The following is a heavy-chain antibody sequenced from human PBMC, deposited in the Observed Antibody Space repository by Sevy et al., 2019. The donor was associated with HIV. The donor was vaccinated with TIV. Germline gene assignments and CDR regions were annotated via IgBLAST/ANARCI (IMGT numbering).Heavy chain of an antibody. J-gene: IGHJ5*02. D-gene: IGHD3-22*01. CDR3: ARTRHSSGYYYANWFDP. CDR2: IYYSGST. V-gene: IGHV4-59*12. Sequence: SETLSLTCTVSGGSISSYYWSWIRQPPGKGLEWIGYIYYSGSTNYNPSLKSRVTISVDTSKNQFSLKLSSVTAADTAVYYCARTRHSSGYYYANWFDPWGQGTLVTVSS. CDR1: GGSISSYY.